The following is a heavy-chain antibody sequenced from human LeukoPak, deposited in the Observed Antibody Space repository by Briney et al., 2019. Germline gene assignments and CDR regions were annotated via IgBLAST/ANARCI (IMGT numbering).Heavy chain of an antibody. Sequence: AGKVSCEASGGTFSSYAISWVRQAPGQGLEWMGRIIPIFGTANYAQKFQGRVTTTTDASTSTAYMELSSLRSEDTAVYYCARGRYYDILTGYYGIFDYWGQGTLVIVSS. CDR2: IIPIFGTA. D-gene: IGHD3-9*01. V-gene: IGHV1-69*05. J-gene: IGHJ4*02. CDR1: GGTFSSYA. CDR3: ARGRYYDILTGYYGIFDY.